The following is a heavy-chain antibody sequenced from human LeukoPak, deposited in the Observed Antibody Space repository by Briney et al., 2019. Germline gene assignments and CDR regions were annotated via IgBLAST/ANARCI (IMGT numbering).Heavy chain of an antibody. D-gene: IGHD3-3*02. CDR3: ARADEVLALDY. CDR1: GASMTNHY. CDR2: IYHSGST. V-gene: IGHV4-59*11. Sequence: SETLSLTCSVSGASMTNHYWSWIRQPPGKGLEWIGYIYHSGSTYYNPSLKSRVTISVDRSKNQFSLKLSSVTAADTAVYYCARADEVLALDYWGQGTLVTVSS. J-gene: IGHJ4*02.